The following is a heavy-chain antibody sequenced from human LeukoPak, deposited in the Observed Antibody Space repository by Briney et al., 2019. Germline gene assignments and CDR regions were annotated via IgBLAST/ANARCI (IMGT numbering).Heavy chain of an antibody. D-gene: IGHD6-13*01. CDR1: GYIFTSYY. Sequence: ASVKVSCKASGYIFTSYYMHWVRQAPGQGLEWMGIINPSGGSTSYAQKFQGRVTMTRDTSTSIVYMELSSLRSEDTAVYYCATAYSSSWYPFSYYYYGMDVWGQGTTVTVSS. CDR2: INPSGGST. CDR3: ATAYSSSWYPFSYYYYGMDV. V-gene: IGHV1-46*01. J-gene: IGHJ6*02.